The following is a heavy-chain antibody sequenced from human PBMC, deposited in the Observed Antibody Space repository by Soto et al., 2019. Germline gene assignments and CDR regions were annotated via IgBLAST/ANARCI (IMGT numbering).Heavy chain of an antibody. CDR2: ISAYNGNT. J-gene: IGHJ4*02. D-gene: IGHD2-15*01. Sequence: ASVKVSCKASGYTFSSYGISWVRQAPGQGLEWMGGISAYNGNTNYAQKVQGRVTMTTDTSTSTAHMELRSLRSDDTAVYYCARRGCGGSCYDYWGQGTLVTVSS. CDR1: GYTFSSYG. CDR3: ARRGCGGSCYDY. V-gene: IGHV1-18*01.